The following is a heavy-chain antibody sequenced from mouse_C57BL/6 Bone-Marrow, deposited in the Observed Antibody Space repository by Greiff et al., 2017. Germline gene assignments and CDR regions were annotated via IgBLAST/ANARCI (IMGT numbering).Heavy chain of an antibody. CDR2: IYPSDSYT. V-gene: IGHV1-59*01. D-gene: IGHD2-2*01. CDR1: GYTFTSYW. CDR3: AREEATMVTAGYYYAMDY. J-gene: IGHJ4*01. Sequence: VQLQQPGAELVRPGTSVKLSCKASGYTFTSYWMHWVKQRPGQGLEWIGVIYPSDSYTNYNQKFKGKATLTVDTSSSTAYMQLSSLTSEDSAVYYCAREEATMVTAGYYYAMDYGGKGTSVNVSS.